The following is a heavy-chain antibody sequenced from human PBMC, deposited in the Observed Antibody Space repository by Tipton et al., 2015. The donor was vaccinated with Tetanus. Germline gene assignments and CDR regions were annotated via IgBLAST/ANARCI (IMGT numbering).Heavy chain of an antibody. Sequence: TLSLTCDVSGGSLFSGSFYWAWLRQPPGKGLEWIGQIYYNGNTYYLSSLKSRVTISADTSNNQFSLSLRSVTAADTAVYYCARQADNWFDPWGQGTLVTVS. CDR1: GGSLFSGSFY. J-gene: IGHJ5*02. V-gene: IGHV4-39*01. D-gene: IGHD6-25*01. CDR2: IYYNGNT. CDR3: ARQADNWFDP.